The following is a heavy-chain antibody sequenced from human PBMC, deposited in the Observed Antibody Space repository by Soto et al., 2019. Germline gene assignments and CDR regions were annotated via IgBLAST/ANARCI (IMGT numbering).Heavy chain of an antibody. D-gene: IGHD6-25*01. CDR3: ARSGYSWRDYDNGMDV. CDR2: ISPFNDNT. J-gene: IGHJ6*02. Sequence: QVYLVQSEPEVKKPGASVKVSCEASGYTFSEPGIPWVRQAPGQGLVWMGWISPFNDNTNYAQKFRGRVTMTRDTSTTTATLELKSLTSEDKAVYYCARSGYSWRDYDNGMDVWGQGPTVTVS. V-gene: IGHV1-18*01. CDR1: GYTFSEPG.